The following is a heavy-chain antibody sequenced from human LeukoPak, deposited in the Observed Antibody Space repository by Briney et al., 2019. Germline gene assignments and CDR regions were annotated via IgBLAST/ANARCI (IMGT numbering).Heavy chain of an antibody. CDR2: INHSGST. D-gene: IGHD5-18*01. Sequence: SETLPLTCAVYGGSFSGYYWSWIRQPPGKGLEWIGEINHSGSTNYNPSLKSRVTISVDTSKNQFSLKLSSVTAADTAVYYCARGMGYSYGYNWFDPWGQGTLVTVSS. CDR3: ARGMGYSYGYNWFDP. V-gene: IGHV4-34*01. J-gene: IGHJ5*02. CDR1: GGSFSGYY.